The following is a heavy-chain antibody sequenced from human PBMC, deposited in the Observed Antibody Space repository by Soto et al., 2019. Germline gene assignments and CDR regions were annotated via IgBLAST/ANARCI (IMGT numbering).Heavy chain of an antibody. V-gene: IGHV1-69*13. CDR2: IIPIFGTA. Sequence: SVKVSCKASGGTFSSYAISWVRQAPGQGLEWMGGIIPIFGTANYAQKFQGRVTITADESTSTAYMELSSLRPEDTAVYYCARDHPAVAGTGWFDPWGQGTLVTVSS. CDR1: GGTFSSYA. J-gene: IGHJ5*02. D-gene: IGHD6-19*01. CDR3: ARDHPAVAGTGWFDP.